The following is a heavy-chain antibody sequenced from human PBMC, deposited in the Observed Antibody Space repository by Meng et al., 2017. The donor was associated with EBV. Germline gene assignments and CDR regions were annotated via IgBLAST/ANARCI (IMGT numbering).Heavy chain of an antibody. D-gene: IGHD3-10*01. CDR2: FLPRLGAP. Sequence: QGRVVTPRAEVKKRGSSVKVSCKTSGGPFRYYAISGVRQAPGQGLEWLGGFLPRLGAPSYAQKFHGRVKITADESTSTHYMDLSSLRSEDTAIYYCASESGRGYTPDYWGQGTLVTSPQ. V-gene: IGHV1-69*01. CDR3: ASESGRGYTPDY. J-gene: IGHJ4*02. CDR1: GGPFRYYA.